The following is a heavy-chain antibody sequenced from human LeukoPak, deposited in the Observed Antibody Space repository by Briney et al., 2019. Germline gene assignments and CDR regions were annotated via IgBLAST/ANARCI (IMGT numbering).Heavy chain of an antibody. Sequence: ASVKVSCKASGYTFTSYGISWVRQAPGQGLEWMGLINPTGGSTGYAQKFQGRVTMTRDMSTSTDYMELSSLRSEDTAIYYCARDNSVGDNAWWFDPWGQGTLVTVSS. CDR1: GYTFTSYG. V-gene: IGHV1-46*01. J-gene: IGHJ5*02. CDR3: ARDNSVGDNAWWFDP. CDR2: INPTGGST. D-gene: IGHD1-26*01.